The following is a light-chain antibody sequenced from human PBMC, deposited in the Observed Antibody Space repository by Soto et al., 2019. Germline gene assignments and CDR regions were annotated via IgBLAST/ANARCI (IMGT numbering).Light chain of an antibody. CDR2: DAS. CDR3: QQYNSYT. Sequence: DIQMTQSPSTLSASVGDRVTITCRASQSISSWLAWYQQKPGKAPKLLIYDASSLESGVPARFSGSGSGTEFTLTIRSLQPDDFATDYCQQYNSYTFGGGTKVEIK. V-gene: IGKV1-5*01. J-gene: IGKJ4*01. CDR1: QSISSW.